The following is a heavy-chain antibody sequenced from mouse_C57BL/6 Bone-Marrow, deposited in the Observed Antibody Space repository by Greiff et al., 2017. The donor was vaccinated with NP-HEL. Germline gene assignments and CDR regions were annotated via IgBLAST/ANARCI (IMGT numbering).Heavy chain of an antibody. CDR3: ATSPLLPGWFAY. D-gene: IGHD2-10*01. Sequence: VQLKQSGPELVKPGASVKISCKASGYSFTGYYMNWVKQSPEKSLEWIGEINPSTGGTTYNQKFKAKATLTVDKSSSTAYMQLKSLTSEDSAVYYCATSPLLPGWFAYWGQGTLVTVSA. V-gene: IGHV1-42*01. J-gene: IGHJ3*01. CDR1: GYSFTGYY. CDR2: INPSTGGT.